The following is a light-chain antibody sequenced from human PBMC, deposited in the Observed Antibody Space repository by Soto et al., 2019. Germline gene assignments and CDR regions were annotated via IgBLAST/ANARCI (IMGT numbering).Light chain of an antibody. CDR2: GAS. Sequence: EIVLTQSPGTLSLSPGERATLSCRASQSVRGNYLAWYQQKPGQAPRLLISGASSRASGIPDRFSGSGSGTDFTLTISRLEPEDFAVYYCQQYGFSLRTFGRGSKVEI. V-gene: IGKV3-20*01. J-gene: IGKJ4*01. CDR3: QQYGFSLRT. CDR1: QSVRGNY.